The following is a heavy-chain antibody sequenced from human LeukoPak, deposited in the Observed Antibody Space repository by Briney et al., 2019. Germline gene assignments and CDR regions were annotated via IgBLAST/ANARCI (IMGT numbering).Heavy chain of an antibody. Sequence: GGSLRLSCAASGFTFSSYSMNWVRQAPGKGLEWVSSISSSSSYKYYGDSVKGRFTISRDSAKNSLYLQMNSLRAEDTAVYYCARGPGRSSFDYWGQGALVTVSS. J-gene: IGHJ4*02. CDR3: ARGPGRSSFDY. D-gene: IGHD6-13*01. V-gene: IGHV3-21*01. CDR2: ISSSSSYK. CDR1: GFTFSSYS.